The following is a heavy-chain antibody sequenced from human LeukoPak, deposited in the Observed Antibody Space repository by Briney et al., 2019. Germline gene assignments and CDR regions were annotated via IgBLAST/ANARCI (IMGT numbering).Heavy chain of an antibody. Sequence: PGGSPRLSCAASGFTFSSYWMSWVRQAPGKGLEWVANIKQDGSEKYYVDSVKGRFTISRDNAKNSLYLQMNSLRAEDTAVYYCARERARMVRGDDYWGQGTLVTVSS. CDR2: IKQDGSEK. CDR1: GFTFSSYW. V-gene: IGHV3-7*01. CDR3: ARERARMVRGDDY. D-gene: IGHD3-10*01. J-gene: IGHJ4*02.